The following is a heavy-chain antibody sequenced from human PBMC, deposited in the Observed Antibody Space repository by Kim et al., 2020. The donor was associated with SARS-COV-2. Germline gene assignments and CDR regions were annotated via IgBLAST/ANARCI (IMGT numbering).Heavy chain of an antibody. Sequence: GGSLRLSCAASGFTFSSYGMHWVRQAPGKGLEWVAVISYDGSNKYYADSVKGRFTISRDNSKNTLYLQMNSLRAEDTAVYYCAKGLGYCSGGSCYLDYWGQGTLVTVSS. CDR2: ISYDGSNK. D-gene: IGHD2-15*01. CDR1: GFTFSSYG. J-gene: IGHJ4*02. CDR3: AKGLGYCSGGSCYLDY. V-gene: IGHV3-30*18.